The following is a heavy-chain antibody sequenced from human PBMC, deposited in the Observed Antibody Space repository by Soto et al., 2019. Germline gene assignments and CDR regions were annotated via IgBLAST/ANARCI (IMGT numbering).Heavy chain of an antibody. J-gene: IGHJ4*02. V-gene: IGHV3-21*01. D-gene: IGHD3-10*01. CDR2: IRGFSPYT. CDR1: GFTFRSYT. CDR3: ARDLPMPRGLFDY. Sequence: PGGSLRLSCVASGFTFRSYTMNWVRQAPGKGLEWVSAIRGFSPYTFYADSVKGRFTISRDNAKNSLYLQMNSLRAEDTAVYYCARDLPMPRGLFDYWGQGTLVTVSS.